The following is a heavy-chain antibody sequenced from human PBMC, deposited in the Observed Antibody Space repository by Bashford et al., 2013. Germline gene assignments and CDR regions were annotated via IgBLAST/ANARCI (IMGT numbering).Heavy chain of an antibody. J-gene: IGHJ4*02. CDR2: ISGNGDAT. CDR1: GFTFDNYD. V-gene: IGHV3-9*01. D-gene: IGHD2-21*01. CDR3: AAEYCGGGCISRGFAY. Sequence: SLRLSCAASGFTFDNYDMHWVRQGRGKGLEWVSGISGNGDATSSADSVKGRFTISRDNARNILYLQMNSLTAEDAALYYCAAEYCGGGCISRGFAYWGQGTPVTVSS.